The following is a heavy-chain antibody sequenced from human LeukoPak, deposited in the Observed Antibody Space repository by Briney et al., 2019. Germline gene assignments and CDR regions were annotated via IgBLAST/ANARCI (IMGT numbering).Heavy chain of an antibody. D-gene: IGHD3-22*01. CDR2: ISYDGSNK. Sequence: QPGGSLRLSCAASGFTFSNYWMHWVRQAPGKGLEWVAVISYDGSNKYYADSVKGRFTISRDNSKNTLYLQMNSLRAEDTAVYYCAKDALTMIVVVPGVPNWFDPWGQGTLVTVSS. CDR3: AKDALTMIVVVPGVPNWFDP. CDR1: GFTFSNYW. V-gene: IGHV3-30*18. J-gene: IGHJ5*02.